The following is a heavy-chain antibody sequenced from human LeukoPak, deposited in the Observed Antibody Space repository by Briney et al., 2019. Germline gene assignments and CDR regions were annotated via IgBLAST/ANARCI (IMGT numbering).Heavy chain of an antibody. V-gene: IGHV4-4*07. Sequence: PSETLSLTCTVSGRSIRSVYWNWIRQSAGKGLEWIGRIYATDLTNYNPSLKSRVTLSVDMSKNELSLTLKSVTAADTAVYYCARGFGSGTSPIALWGQGALVTVSS. CDR3: ARGFGSGTSPIAL. D-gene: IGHD3-10*01. CDR2: IYATDLT. CDR1: GRSIRSVY. J-gene: IGHJ4*02.